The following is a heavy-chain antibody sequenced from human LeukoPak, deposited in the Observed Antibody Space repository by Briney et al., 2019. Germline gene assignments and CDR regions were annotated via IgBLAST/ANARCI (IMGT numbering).Heavy chain of an antibody. CDR3: ARAPQSPNSSGWSRFDP. CDR2: IYYSGST. D-gene: IGHD6-19*01. V-gene: IGHV4-59*12. CDR1: GGSISSYY. Sequence: SETLSLTCTVSGGSISSYYWSWIRQPPGKGLEWIGYIYYSGSTNYNPSLKSRVTISVDKSKNQFSLKLSSVTAADTAVYYCARAPQSPNSSGWSRFDPWGQGTLVTVSS. J-gene: IGHJ5*02.